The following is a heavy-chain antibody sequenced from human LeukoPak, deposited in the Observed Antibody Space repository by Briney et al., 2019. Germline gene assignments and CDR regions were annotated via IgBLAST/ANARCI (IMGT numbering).Heavy chain of an antibody. Sequence: GGSLRLSCVASGFPFSSHWMSLGRPAPEKGLEWEANKRQDGNEKYYVDSAKGRFTISRYNAKNSLYLQMNSLRAEDTAVYYCARAPYYETTGPLWGQGTLVTVSS. CDR2: KRQDGNEK. CDR1: GFPFSSHW. V-gene: IGHV3-7*01. CDR3: ARAPYYETTGPL. D-gene: IGHD3-22*01. J-gene: IGHJ4*02.